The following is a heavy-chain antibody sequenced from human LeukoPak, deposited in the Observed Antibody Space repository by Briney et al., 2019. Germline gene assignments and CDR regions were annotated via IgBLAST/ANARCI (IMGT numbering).Heavy chain of an antibody. CDR2: IWYDGSNK. CDR1: GFTFSSYG. V-gene: IGHV3-33*01. J-gene: IGHJ3*02. CDR3: ARALMVAVAAMSDAFDM. D-gene: IGHD6-19*01. Sequence: PGRSLRLSCAASGFTFSSYGMHWVRQAPGKGLEWVAVIWYDGSNKYYADSVKGRFTISRDNSKNTLYLQMNSLRAEDTAVYYCARALMVAVAAMSDAFDMWGQGTMVTVSS.